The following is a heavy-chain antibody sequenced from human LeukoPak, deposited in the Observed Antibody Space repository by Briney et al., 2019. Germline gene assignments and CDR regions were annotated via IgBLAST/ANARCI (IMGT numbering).Heavy chain of an antibody. D-gene: IGHD3-22*01. CDR1: GYTFTSYY. CDR2: INPNSGGT. Sequence: ASVKVSCKASGYTFTSYYMHWVRQAPGQGLEWMGIINPNSGGTNYAQKFQGRVTMTRDTSISTAYMELSRLRSDDTAVYYCARNFYFDSSGYYHYWGQGTLVTVSS. J-gene: IGHJ4*02. V-gene: IGHV1-2*02. CDR3: ARNFYFDSSGYYHY.